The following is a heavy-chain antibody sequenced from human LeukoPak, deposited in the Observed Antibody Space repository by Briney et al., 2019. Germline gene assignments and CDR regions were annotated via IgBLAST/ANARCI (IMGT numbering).Heavy chain of an antibody. CDR3: AKGPGYYDSGGPYFDY. CDR1: GFTFDDYA. J-gene: IGHJ4*02. V-gene: IGHV3-9*03. CDR2: ISWNSGSI. Sequence: GGSLRLSCAASGFTFDDYAMHWVRQAPGKGLEWVSGISWNSGSIGYADSVKGRFTISRDNAKNSLYLQMNSLRAEDMALYYCAKGPGYYDSGGPYFDYWGQGTLVTVSS. D-gene: IGHD3-22*01.